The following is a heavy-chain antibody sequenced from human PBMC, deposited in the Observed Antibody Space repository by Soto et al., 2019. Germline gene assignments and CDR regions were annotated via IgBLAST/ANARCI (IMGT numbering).Heavy chain of an antibody. D-gene: IGHD3-22*01. Sequence: GGSLILSCAASGFTFSSYCMHWVRQAPGKGLEWVAVIWYDGSNKYYADSVKGRFTISRDNSKNTLYLQMNSLRAEDTAVYYCARETPYYYDSSGYPDYWGQGTLVTVSS. V-gene: IGHV3-33*01. CDR1: GFTFSSYC. J-gene: IGHJ4*02. CDR3: ARETPYYYDSSGYPDY. CDR2: IWYDGSNK.